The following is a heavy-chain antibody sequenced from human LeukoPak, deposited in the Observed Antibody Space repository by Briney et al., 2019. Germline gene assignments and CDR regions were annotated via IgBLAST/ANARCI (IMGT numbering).Heavy chain of an antibody. J-gene: IGHJ4*02. CDR3: ARGRIAARYFDY. V-gene: IGHV4-34*01. CDR1: GGSFSGYY. D-gene: IGHD6-6*01. Sequence: SETLSLTCAVYGGSFSGYYWSWIRQPPGKGLEWIGEINHSGSTNYNPSLKSRVTISVDTSKNQFSLKLSSVTAADAAVYYCARGRIAARYFDYWGQGTLVTVSS. CDR2: INHSGST.